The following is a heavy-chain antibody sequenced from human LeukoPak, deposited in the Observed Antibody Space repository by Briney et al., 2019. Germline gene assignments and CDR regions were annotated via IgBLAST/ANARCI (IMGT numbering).Heavy chain of an antibody. D-gene: IGHD2-21*02. CDR3: ARVVVTAKTFDY. CDR1: GGSFSGYY. V-gene: IGHV4-34*01. J-gene: IGHJ4*02. Sequence: PSETLSLTCAVYGGSFSGYYWSWIRQPPGKGLEWIGEINHSGSTNYNPSLKSRVTISLDTSKNQFSLKLSSVTAADTAVYYCARVVVTAKTFDYWGQGTLVTVSS. CDR2: INHSGST.